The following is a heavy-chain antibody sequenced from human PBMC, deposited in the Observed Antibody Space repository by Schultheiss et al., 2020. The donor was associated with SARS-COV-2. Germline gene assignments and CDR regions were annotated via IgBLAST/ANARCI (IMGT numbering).Heavy chain of an antibody. CDR1: GFTFSSYW. CDR2: IKQDGSEK. CDR3: AKIRALEGYCSGGSCYSYYFDY. J-gene: IGHJ4*02. Sequence: GGSLRLSCAASGFTFSSYWMSWVRQAPGKGLEWVANIKQDGSEKYYVDSVKGRFTISRDNSKNTLYLQMNSLRAEDTAVYYCAKIRALEGYCSGGSCYSYYFDYWGQGTLVTVSS. D-gene: IGHD2-15*01. V-gene: IGHV3-7*05.